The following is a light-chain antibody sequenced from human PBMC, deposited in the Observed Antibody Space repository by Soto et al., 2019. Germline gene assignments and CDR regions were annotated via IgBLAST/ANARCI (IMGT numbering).Light chain of an antibody. J-gene: IGLJ1*01. CDR2: DVT. CDR3: ASYAGSNTPYV. CDR1: SSDVGGYDY. Sequence: QSALTQPPSASGSPGQSVTISCTGTSSDVGGYDYVSWYQHHPGKAPKLMIFDVTKRPSGVPDRFSGSKSGNTASLTVSGLQAEDEAAYYCASYAGSNTPYVFGTGTQLTVL. V-gene: IGLV2-8*01.